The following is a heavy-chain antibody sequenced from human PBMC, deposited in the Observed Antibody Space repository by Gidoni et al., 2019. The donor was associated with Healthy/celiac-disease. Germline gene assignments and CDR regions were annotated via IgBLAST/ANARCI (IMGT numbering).Heavy chain of an antibody. V-gene: IGHV3-30-3*01. CDR2: ISYDGSNK. D-gene: IGHD3-22*01. J-gene: IGHJ4*02. CDR1: GFTFSSYA. Sequence: QVQLVESGGGVVQPGRSLRLSCAASGFTFSSYAMHWVRQAPGKGLEWVAVISYDGSNKYYADSVKGRFTISRDNSKNTLYLQMNSLRAEDTAVYYCVRGSGYYWTNFDYWGQGTLVTVSS. CDR3: VRGSGYYWTNFDY.